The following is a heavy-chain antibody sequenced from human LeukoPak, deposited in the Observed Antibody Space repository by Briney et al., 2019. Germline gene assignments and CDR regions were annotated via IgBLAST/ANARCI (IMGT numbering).Heavy chain of an antibody. CDR1: GGTFSSYA. CDR3: AIGAQMAFGELF. J-gene: IGHJ4*02. D-gene: IGHD3-10*01. Sequence: ASVKVSCKASGGTFSSYAISWVRQAPGQGLEWMGRIIPILGIANYAQKFQGRVTITADKSTSTAYMELSSLRSEDTAVYYCAIGAQMAFGELFWGQGTLVTVSS. V-gene: IGHV1-69*04. CDR2: IIPILGIA.